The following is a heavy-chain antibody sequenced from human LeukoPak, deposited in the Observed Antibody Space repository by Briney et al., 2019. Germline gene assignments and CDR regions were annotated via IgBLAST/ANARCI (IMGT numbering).Heavy chain of an antibody. V-gene: IGHV3-53*01. CDR3: ARGFYDILTGYYMYYFDY. CDR1: GFTVSTNS. CDR2: IYSGGST. D-gene: IGHD3-9*01. Sequence: PGGSLRLSCTVSGFTVSTNSMSWVRQTPGKGLEWVSFIYSGGSTHYSDSVKGRFTISRDNSKNTLYLQMNSLRAEDTAVYYCARGFYDILTGYYMYYFDYWGQGTLVTVSS. J-gene: IGHJ4*02.